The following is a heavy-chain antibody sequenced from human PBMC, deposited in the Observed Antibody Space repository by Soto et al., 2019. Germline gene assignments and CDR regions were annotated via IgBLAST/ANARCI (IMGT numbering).Heavy chain of an antibody. Sequence: QVQLVQSGAEVKKPGSSVKVSCKASGGTFSSYAISWVRQAPGQGLEWMGGIIPIFGTANYAQKFQGRVTITADESTSTAYMELSSLRSEDTAVYYCARGAYYDFWTTPGNWFDPWGQGNLVTVSS. J-gene: IGHJ5*02. CDR2: IIPIFGTA. D-gene: IGHD3-3*01. V-gene: IGHV1-69*12. CDR1: GGTFSSYA. CDR3: ARGAYYDFWTTPGNWFDP.